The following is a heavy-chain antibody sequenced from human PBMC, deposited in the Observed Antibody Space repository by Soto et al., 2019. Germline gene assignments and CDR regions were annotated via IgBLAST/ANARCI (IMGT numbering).Heavy chain of an antibody. CDR1: GGSISSSSYY. CDR3: ATRGSSCYAFDP. CDR2: IYYSGST. V-gene: IGHV4-39*01. Sequence: PSETLSLTCTVSGGSISSSSYYWGWLRQPRVKGLEWIGSIYYSGSTYYNPSLKSRVTIAVDTSKNQFSLKLSSVTAADTAVYYCATRGSSCYAFDPWGQGTLVTVSS. J-gene: IGHJ5*02. D-gene: IGHD2-2*01.